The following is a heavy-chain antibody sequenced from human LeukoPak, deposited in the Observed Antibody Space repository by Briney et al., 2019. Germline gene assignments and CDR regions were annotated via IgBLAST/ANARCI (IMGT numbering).Heavy chain of an antibody. CDR2: IYYSGST. D-gene: IGHD2-21*02. V-gene: IGHV4-59*01. CDR1: GGSFNNYY. CDR3: ARYCDGDCNSSAFDL. J-gene: IGHJ3*01. Sequence: SETLSLTCTVSGGSFNNYYWSWIRQPPGKGLEWIGYIYYSGSTNYNPSLRGRVTMSVDTSKNQFSLKLTSVTAADTAVYYCARYCDGDCNSSAFDLWGQGTMVTVSS.